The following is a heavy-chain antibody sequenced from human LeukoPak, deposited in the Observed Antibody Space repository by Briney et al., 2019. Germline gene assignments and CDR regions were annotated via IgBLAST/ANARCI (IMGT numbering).Heavy chain of an antibody. V-gene: IGHV1-2*02. J-gene: IGHJ3*02. Sequence: GASVKVSCKASGYTFTAYFENWVRQAPGQGLEWMGWINPHSGGAVYAQGFEGRVTMTRDTSISTAYMELNNLRSDDTAFYYCTRFEDYGGKRDVFDIWGQGTMVTVSS. D-gene: IGHD4-23*01. CDR1: GYTFTAYF. CDR2: INPHSGGA. CDR3: TRFEDYGGKRDVFDI.